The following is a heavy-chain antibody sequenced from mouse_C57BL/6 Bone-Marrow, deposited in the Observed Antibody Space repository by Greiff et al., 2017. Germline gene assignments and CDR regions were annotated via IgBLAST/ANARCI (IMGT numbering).Heavy chain of an antibody. J-gene: IGHJ4*01. CDR1: GFTFPDYY. CDR2: IRNKANGYTT. CDR3: ARTHAMDY. Sequence: EVKLMESGGGLVQPGGSLSLSCAASGFTFPDYYMSWVRQPPGKALEWLGFIRNKANGYTTEYSASVKGLFTISSDNSHSIIYHQMNALRAEDSATYYCARTHAMDYWGQGTSVTVSS. V-gene: IGHV7-3*01.